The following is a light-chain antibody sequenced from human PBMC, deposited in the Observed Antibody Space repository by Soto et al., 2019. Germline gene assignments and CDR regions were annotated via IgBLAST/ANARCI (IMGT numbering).Light chain of an antibody. V-gene: IGKV1-6*01. CDR2: AAS. Sequence: AIQMTQSPSSLYASVGDRVTIGCRASQGISTELGWYQQKPGEAPKLLIYAASTLQNGVPSRFSGSGSGTDFTLTISSLQPEDFATYYCLQDFDYPRTFSQGTKVEMK. J-gene: IGKJ1*01. CDR3: LQDFDYPRT. CDR1: QGISTE.